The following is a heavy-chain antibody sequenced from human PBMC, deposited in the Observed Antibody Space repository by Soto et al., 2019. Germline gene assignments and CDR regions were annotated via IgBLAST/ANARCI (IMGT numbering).Heavy chain of an antibody. D-gene: IGHD3-22*01. CDR3: AASYDSSGYYWAY. J-gene: IGHJ4*02. Sequence: GPEVKKPGTSVKVSCKASGFTFTSSAVQWVRQARGQRLEWIGWIVVGSGNTNYAQKFQERVTITRDMSTSTAYMELSSLRSEDTAVYYCAASYDSSGYYWAYWGQGTLVTVSS. CDR2: IVVGSGNT. V-gene: IGHV1-58*01. CDR1: GFTFTSSA.